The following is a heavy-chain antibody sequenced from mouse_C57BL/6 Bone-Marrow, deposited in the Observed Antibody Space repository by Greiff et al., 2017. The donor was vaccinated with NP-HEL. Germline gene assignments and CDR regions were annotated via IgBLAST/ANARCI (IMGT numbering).Heavy chain of an antibody. D-gene: IGHD4-1*01. CDR3: AKDWNYIDY. Sequence: QVQLKESGAELVKPGASVKISCKASGYAFSSYWMNWVKQRPGKGLEWIGQIYPGDGGTNYNGKFKGKAPLTADKSSSTAYMQLSSLTSEDAAGYCCAKDWNYIDYWGQGTTLTVSS. V-gene: IGHV1-80*01. CDR2: IYPGDGGT. J-gene: IGHJ2*01. CDR1: GYAFSSYW.